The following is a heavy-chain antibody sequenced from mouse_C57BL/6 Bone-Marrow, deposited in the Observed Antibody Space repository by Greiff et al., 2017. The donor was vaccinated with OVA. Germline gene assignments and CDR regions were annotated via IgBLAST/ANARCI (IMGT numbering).Heavy chain of an antibody. CDR2: ISSGGSYT. V-gene: IGHV5-6*02. CDR3: ARHGRYGIWAVYYFDY. J-gene: IGHJ2*01. D-gene: IGHD2-10*02. CDR1: GFTFSSYG. Sequence: EVKLVESGGDLVKPGGSLKLSCAASGFTFSSYGMSWVRQTPDTRLEWVATISSGGSYTYYPDSVKGRFTISRDNAKNTLYLQMSSLKSEDTAMYYCARHGRYGIWAVYYFDYWGQGTTLTVSS.